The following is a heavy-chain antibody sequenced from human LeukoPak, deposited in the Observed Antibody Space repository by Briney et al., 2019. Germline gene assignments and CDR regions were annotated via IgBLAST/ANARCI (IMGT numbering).Heavy chain of an antibody. J-gene: IGHJ6*03. Sequence: GGSLRLSCSASGFTVSNNYLNWVRQAPGKGLECVSVIYSDGTTYYADSVKGRFTISRDNSKNTLYLQMNSLRAEDTAVYYCAREYEDIVVVPAAYLGDYYYYMDVWGKGTTVTVSS. CDR3: AREYEDIVVVPAAYLGDYYYYMDV. D-gene: IGHD2-2*01. V-gene: IGHV3-53*01. CDR2: IYSDGTT. CDR1: GFTVSNNY.